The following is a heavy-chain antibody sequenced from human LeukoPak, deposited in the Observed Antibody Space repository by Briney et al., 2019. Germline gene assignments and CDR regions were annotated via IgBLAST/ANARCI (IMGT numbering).Heavy chain of an antibody. D-gene: IGHD1-26*01. Sequence: GGSLRLSCAASGFTFSRYRKNWVRQAPGKRLEWVSYISSGSRTIYYADSVKGRFTMSRDNAKNSLYLQMNSLRAEDTAVYYCARESISGHRDFDYWGQGALVTASS. CDR2: ISSGSRTI. CDR3: ARESISGHRDFDY. CDR1: GFTFSRYR. V-gene: IGHV3-48*01. J-gene: IGHJ4*02.